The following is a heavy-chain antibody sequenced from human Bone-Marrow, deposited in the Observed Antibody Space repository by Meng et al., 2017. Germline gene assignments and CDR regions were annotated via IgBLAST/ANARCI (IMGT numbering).Heavy chain of an antibody. CDR1: GGSFSGFY. Sequence: QVQLRQWGAGLLKPSETLSLTCAVYGGSFSGFYWNWFRQPPGKGLEWIAEINHSGSTNINPSLKSRVTILADTSKNQFSLKVRSVTAADTAVYYCAREAYSTSLSSAPGFDYWGQGTLVTVSS. D-gene: IGHD6-13*01. J-gene: IGHJ4*02. CDR2: INHSGST. CDR3: AREAYSTSLSSAPGFDY. V-gene: IGHV4-34*01.